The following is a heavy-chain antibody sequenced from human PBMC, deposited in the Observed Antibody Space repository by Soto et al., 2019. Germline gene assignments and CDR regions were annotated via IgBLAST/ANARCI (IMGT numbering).Heavy chain of an antibody. CDR2: IYHSGST. CDR3: ASRASGSYYVPFDY. CDR1: GYSISSGYY. Sequence: LETLSLTCAVSGYSISSGYYWGWIRQPPGKGLEWIGSIYHSGSTYYNPSLKSRVTISVDTSKNQFSLKLSSVTAADTAVYYCASRASGSYYVPFDYWGQGTLVTVSS. D-gene: IGHD1-26*01. V-gene: IGHV4-38-2*01. J-gene: IGHJ4*02.